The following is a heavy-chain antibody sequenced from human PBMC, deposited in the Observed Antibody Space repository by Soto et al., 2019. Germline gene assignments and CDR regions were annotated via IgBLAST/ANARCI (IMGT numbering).Heavy chain of an antibody. CDR3: EKDRLAGGGDY. J-gene: IGHJ4*02. V-gene: IGHV3-23*01. D-gene: IGHD3-16*01. CDR1: GFTFSNYA. Sequence: GGSLRLSCAASGFTFSNYAMSWVRQAPGKGLEWVSLVSATAGTTYYTDSVKGRFTISRDNSRNTVYLQMNSLRADDTAVYYWEKDRLAGGGDYWGQGTLVTVSS. CDR2: VSATAGTT.